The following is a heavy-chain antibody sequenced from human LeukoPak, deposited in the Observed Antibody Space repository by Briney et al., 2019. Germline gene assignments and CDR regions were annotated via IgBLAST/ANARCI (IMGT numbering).Heavy chain of an antibody. Sequence: GASVKVSCKASGYTFTNYGISWVRQAPGQGLEWTAWISAYSGNTNYAQNFQGRLTMTTDTSTNTAYMELRSLRSDDTAVYYCARQGYCTSPSCYARGDDALDIWGQGTMVTVSS. J-gene: IGHJ3*02. CDR1: GYTFTNYG. CDR3: ARQGYCTSPSCYARGDDALDI. V-gene: IGHV1-18*01. D-gene: IGHD2-2*01. CDR2: ISAYSGNT.